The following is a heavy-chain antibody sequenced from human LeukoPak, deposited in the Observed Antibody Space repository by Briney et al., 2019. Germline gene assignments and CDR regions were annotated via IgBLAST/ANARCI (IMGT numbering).Heavy chain of an antibody. J-gene: IGHJ4*02. CDR1: GGSISSYY. D-gene: IGHD3-16*01. CDR2: IYYSGST. V-gene: IGHV4-59*01. CDR3: ARGYRGWGLPLDY. Sequence: PSQTLSLTCTVSGGSISSYYWSWIRQPPGKGLEWIWYIYYSGSTNYNPSLKSRVTISVDTSKNQFSLKLSSVTAADTAVYYCARGYRGWGLPLDYWGQGTLVTVSS.